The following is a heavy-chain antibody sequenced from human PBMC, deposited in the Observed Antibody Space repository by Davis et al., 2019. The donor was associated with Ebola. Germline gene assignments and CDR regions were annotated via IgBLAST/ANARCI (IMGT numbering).Heavy chain of an antibody. CDR2: ISGDGGST. CDR3: AREARSYTMVRGVISACDY. Sequence: GESLKISCTASGFTFDDYAMHWVRQAPGKGLEWVSLISGDGGSTYYADSVKGRFTISRDNAKNSLYLQMNSLRAEDTAVYYCAREARSYTMVRGVISACDYWGQGTLVTVSS. CDR1: GFTFDDYA. V-gene: IGHV3-43*02. J-gene: IGHJ4*02. D-gene: IGHD3-10*01.